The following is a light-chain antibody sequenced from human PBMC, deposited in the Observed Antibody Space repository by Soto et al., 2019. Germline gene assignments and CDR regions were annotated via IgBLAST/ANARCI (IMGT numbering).Light chain of an antibody. CDR1: QSVSSN. J-gene: IGKJ1*01. CDR3: QQYYNWPRT. CDR2: GAS. Sequence: EIVMTQSPATLSVSAGESATLSCRASQSVSSNLAWYQQKRCQAPRLLIYGASTRAAGIPASFSGSGSGTEFTLTISSLQSEDVAVYYCQQYYNWPRTFGQGTKVEIK. V-gene: IGKV3-15*01.